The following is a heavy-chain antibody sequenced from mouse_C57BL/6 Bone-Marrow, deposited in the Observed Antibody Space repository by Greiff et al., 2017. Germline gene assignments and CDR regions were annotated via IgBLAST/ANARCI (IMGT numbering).Heavy chain of an antibody. D-gene: IGHD2-2*01. Sequence: EVQLQQSGAELVRPGASVKLSCTASGFNIKDDYMHWVKQRPEQGLEWIGWIDPENGDTEYASKFQGKATITADTSSNTAYLQLLSLTSEDTSVYYCTTEVTTPDYWGQGTTLTVSS. CDR2: IDPENGDT. J-gene: IGHJ2*01. V-gene: IGHV14-4*01. CDR3: TTEVTTPDY. CDR1: GFNIKDDY.